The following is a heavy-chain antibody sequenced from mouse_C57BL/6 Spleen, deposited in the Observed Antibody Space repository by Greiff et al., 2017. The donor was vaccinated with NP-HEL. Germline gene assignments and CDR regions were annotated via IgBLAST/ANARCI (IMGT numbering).Heavy chain of an antibody. CDR2: IDPENGDT. CDR1: GFNIKDDY. J-gene: IGHJ2*01. V-gene: IGHV14-4*01. D-gene: IGHD1-1*01. Sequence: VQLQQSGAELVRPGASVKLSCTASGFNIKDDYMHWVKQRPEQGLEWIGWIDPENGDTEYASKFQGKATITADTSSNTAYLQLSSLTSEDTAVYYCTTENYGSSSYYFDYWGQGTTLTVSS. CDR3: TTENYGSSSYYFDY.